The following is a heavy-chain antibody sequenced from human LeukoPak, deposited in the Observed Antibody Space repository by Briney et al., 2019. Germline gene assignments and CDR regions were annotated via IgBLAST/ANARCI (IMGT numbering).Heavy chain of an antibody. CDR2: IYTSGST. J-gene: IGHJ5*02. Sequence: PSETLSLTCTVSGGSISSGSYYWSWIRQPAGKGLEWIGRIYTSGSTNYNPSLKSRVTISVDTSKNQFSLKLSSVTAADTAVYYCARRRVRGWFDPWGQGTLVTVSS. D-gene: IGHD3-16*01. V-gene: IGHV4-61*02. CDR1: GGSISSGSYY. CDR3: ARRRVRGWFDP.